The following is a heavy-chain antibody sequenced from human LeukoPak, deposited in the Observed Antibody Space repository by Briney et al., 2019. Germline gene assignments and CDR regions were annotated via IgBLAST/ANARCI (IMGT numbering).Heavy chain of an antibody. J-gene: IGHJ4*02. Sequence: PGGSLRLSCAASGFTFNDAWMNWVRQAPGKGLEWVGRIKRETDGGTTDYAAPVKGRFTISRDDSKNTLYLQMNSLKTEDTAVYYCTTGNWGPHWGQGTLVTVSS. CDR3: TTGNWGPH. D-gene: IGHD7-27*01. CDR1: GFTFNDAW. V-gene: IGHV3-15*07. CDR2: IKRETDGGTT.